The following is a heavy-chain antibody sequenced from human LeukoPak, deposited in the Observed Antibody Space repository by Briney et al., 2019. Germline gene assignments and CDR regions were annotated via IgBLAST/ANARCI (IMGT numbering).Heavy chain of an antibody. J-gene: IGHJ5*02. D-gene: IGHD3-22*01. CDR2: IYPGDSDT. CDR1: GYSFTSYW. CDR3: ARGEYYYDSSGYYYFNWFDT. V-gene: IGHV5-51*01. Sequence: GASLKISCKGSGYSFTSYWIGWWRQMPGKGVEWMGIIYPGDSDTRYSPSFQGQVTISADKSISTSYLQRSSLKAADTAMYYCARGEYYYDSSGYYYFNWFDTWGQGTLVTVSS.